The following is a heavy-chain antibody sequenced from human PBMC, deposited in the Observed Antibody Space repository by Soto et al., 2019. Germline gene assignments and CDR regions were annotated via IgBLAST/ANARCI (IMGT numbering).Heavy chain of an antibody. D-gene: IGHD2-2*01. CDR3: ARKVLGSTSRPDWWYFDL. CDR2: ISGGGDRT. CDR1: GFTFINYA. V-gene: IGHV3-23*01. Sequence: VQLLESGGGLVQPGGSLRLSCVGSGFTFINYAMNWVRQTPGKXREWVSGISGGGDRTFDADSVKGRFTISRDNSKNTVNLQMNSLRADDTAVYYCARKVLGSTSRPDWWYFDLWGRGTLVTVSS. J-gene: IGHJ2*01.